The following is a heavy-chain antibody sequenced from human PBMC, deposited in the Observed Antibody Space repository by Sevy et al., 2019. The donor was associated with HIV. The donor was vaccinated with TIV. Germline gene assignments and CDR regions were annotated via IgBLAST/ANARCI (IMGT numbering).Heavy chain of an antibody. CDR1: GGTFSSYA. CDR3: ARVRSNHLGYFDY. V-gene: IGHV1-69*13. D-gene: IGHD2-2*01. Sequence: ASVKVSCKASGGTFSSYAISWVRQAPGQGLEWMGGITPIFGTANYAQKFQGRVTITADESTSTAYMELSSLRSEDTAVYYCARVRSNHLGYFDYWGQGTLVTVSS. J-gene: IGHJ4*02. CDR2: ITPIFGTA.